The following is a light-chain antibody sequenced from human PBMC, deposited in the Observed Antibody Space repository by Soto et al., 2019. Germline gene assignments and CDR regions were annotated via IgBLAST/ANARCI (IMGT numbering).Light chain of an antibody. CDR2: KAS. CDR3: QQYNTYPWT. Sequence: DIQMTQSPSTLSASVGDRVTITCWASQSINTWLAWYQQKPGKAPKLLISKASGLERGVPSRFSGSGSGTAFTLIISSLQPDDLATYYCQQYNTYPWTFGQGTKVEVK. J-gene: IGKJ1*01. CDR1: QSINTW. V-gene: IGKV1-5*03.